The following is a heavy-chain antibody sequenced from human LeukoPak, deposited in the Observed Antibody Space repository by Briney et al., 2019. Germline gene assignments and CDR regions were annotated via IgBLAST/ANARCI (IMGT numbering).Heavy chain of an antibody. J-gene: IGHJ4*02. Sequence: SETLSLTCAVYGGSFSGYYWSWIRQPPGKGLVWSGEINHSGSTNYNPSLKSRVTISVDTSKNQFSLKLSSVTAADTAVYYCARRGVSFKRQFDYWGQGTLVTVSS. CDR3: ARRGVSFKRQFDY. CDR2: INHSGST. V-gene: IGHV4-34*01. CDR1: GGSFSGYY. D-gene: IGHD2-2*01.